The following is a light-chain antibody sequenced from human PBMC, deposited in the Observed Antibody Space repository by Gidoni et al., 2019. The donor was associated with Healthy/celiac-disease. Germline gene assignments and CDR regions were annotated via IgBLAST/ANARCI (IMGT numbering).Light chain of an antibody. CDR3: QQLNSDLGT. CDR1: QGISSY. Sequence: DTQLTPSPSFLSASVGDRVTLTCRASQGISSYLAWYQQTPGKAPKLLIYAASTLQSGVPSRFSGRGSGTEFTLTISSRQPEDCATYYCQQLNSDLGTFGQXTKVEIK. J-gene: IGKJ1*01. CDR2: AAS. V-gene: IGKV1-9*01.